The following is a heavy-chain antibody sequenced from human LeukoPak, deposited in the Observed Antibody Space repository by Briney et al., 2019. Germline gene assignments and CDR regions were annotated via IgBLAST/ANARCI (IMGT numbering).Heavy chain of an antibody. CDR3: ARDPIWARYFDY. CDR1: GFTFSSYA. Sequence: PGGSLRLSCAASGFTFSSYAMHWVRQAPGKGLEWVAVISYDGSNKYYADPVKGRFTISRDNSKNTLYLQMNSLRAEDTAVYYCARDPIWARYFDYWGQGTLVTVSS. V-gene: IGHV3-30-3*01. J-gene: IGHJ4*02. CDR2: ISYDGSNK. D-gene: IGHD2-21*01.